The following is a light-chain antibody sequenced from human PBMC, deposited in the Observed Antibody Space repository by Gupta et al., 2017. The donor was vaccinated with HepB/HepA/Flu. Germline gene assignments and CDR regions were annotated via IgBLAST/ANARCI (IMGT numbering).Light chain of an antibody. CDR2: DHN. CDR1: SSNIGSHYD. Sequence: QSLLTQPPSVSSPPAHRVTIPSMGRSSNIGSHYDVRWYQQLPKTAPKLLIYDHNRRPSGVPDRFSGSTSGTSASLAITGLQTEDAPDYYCQSFDTSLSSVVFGGGTKLTVL. J-gene: IGLJ2*01. V-gene: IGLV1-40*01. CDR3: QSFDTSLSSVV.